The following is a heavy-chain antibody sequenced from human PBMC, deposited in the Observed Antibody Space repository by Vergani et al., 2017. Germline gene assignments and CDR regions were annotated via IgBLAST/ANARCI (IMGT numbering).Heavy chain of an antibody. D-gene: IGHD1-26*01. Sequence: EVQLVESGGGLVKPGGSLRLSCAASVFTFSSYSMNWVRQAPGKGLEWVSSISSSSSYIYYADSVKGRFTISRDKAKNSLYLQMNSLRAEDTAVYYCAGSAEGELLPRCYYYYMDVWGKGTTVTVSS. CDR2: ISSSSSYI. CDR1: VFTFSSYS. CDR3: AGSAEGELLPRCYYYYMDV. J-gene: IGHJ6*03. V-gene: IGHV3-21*01.